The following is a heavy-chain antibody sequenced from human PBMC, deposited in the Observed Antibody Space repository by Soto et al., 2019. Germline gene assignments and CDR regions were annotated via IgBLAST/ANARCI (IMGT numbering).Heavy chain of an antibody. Sequence: SETLSLTCSVSGGSISTSRSYWAWIRQPPGKGLEWLANIFYSGSTFYNPSLASRVSVSVDTSKNEFSLKLRSVTAADTAVYYCARQPTTGDTDLWFDPWGQGTLVTVSS. CDR3: ARQPTTGDTDLWFDP. D-gene: IGHD2-21*01. J-gene: IGHJ5*02. V-gene: IGHV4-39*01. CDR1: GGSISTSRSY. CDR2: IFYSGST.